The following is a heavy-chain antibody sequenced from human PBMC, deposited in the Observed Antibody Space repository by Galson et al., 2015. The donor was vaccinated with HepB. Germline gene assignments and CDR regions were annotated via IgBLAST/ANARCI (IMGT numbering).Heavy chain of an antibody. CDR3: AKAPYEAVAELYYFDY. D-gene: IGHD6-19*01. CDR2: IRYDGSNK. V-gene: IGHV3-30*02. J-gene: IGHJ4*02. Sequence: SLRLSCAASGFTFSSYGMHWVRQAPGKGLEWVAFIRYDGSNKYYADSVKGRFTISRDNSKNTLYLQMNSLRAEDTAVYYCAKAPYEAVAELYYFDYWGQGTLVTVSS. CDR1: GFTFSSYG.